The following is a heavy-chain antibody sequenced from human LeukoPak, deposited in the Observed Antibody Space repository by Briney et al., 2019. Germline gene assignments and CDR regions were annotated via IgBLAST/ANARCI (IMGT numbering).Heavy chain of an antibody. D-gene: IGHD2-15*01. CDR3: ARAYWSGGNCYFDY. CDR1: GGSISSSSYC. CDR2: IYYSGTT. Sequence: KSSETLSLTCTVSGGSISSSSYCWGSIRQPPGKGLEWISSIYYSGTTYYNPSLKSRVTISVDTSKNQFSLKLSSVTAADTAVYYCARAYWSGGNCYFDYWGQGTLVTVSS. V-gene: IGHV4-39*01. J-gene: IGHJ4*02.